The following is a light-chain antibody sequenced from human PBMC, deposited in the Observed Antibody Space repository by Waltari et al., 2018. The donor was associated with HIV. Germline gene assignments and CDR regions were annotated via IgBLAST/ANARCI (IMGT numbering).Light chain of an antibody. CDR3: NSYAGSNNWV. J-gene: IGLJ3*02. V-gene: IGLV2-8*01. CDR1: SSDVGGSKY. Sequence: QSALTQPPSASGSPGQSVTISCTGTSSDVGGSKYVSWYQQHPGKAPKLMIYEVNKRPSGVPARVSGSKSANTASLTVSWLQADDEADYYCNSYAGSNNWVFGGGTKLTVL. CDR2: EVN.